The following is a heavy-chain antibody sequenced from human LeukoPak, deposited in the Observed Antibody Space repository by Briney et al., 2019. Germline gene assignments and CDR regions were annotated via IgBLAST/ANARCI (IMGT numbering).Heavy chain of an antibody. J-gene: IGHJ6*02. CDR3: ARGLAESSSWYETGMDV. CDR2: ISSSGSTI. Sequence: GGSLRLSCAASGFTFSSYEMNWVRQAPGKGLEWVSYISSSGSTIYYADSVKGRFTISRDNAKNSLYLQMNSLRAEDTAVYYCARGLAESSSWYETGMDVWGQGATVTVSS. CDR1: GFTFSSYE. V-gene: IGHV3-48*03. D-gene: IGHD6-13*01.